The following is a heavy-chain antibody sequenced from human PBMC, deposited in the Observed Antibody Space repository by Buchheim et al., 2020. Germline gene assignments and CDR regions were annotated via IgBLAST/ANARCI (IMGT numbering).Heavy chain of an antibody. J-gene: IGHJ4*02. CDR2: IKQDGSEK. CDR3: ARAAMYYYDSSGYPVFDY. D-gene: IGHD3-22*01. Sequence: EVQLVESGGGLVQPGGSLRLSCAASGFTFSSYWMSWVRQAPGKGLEWVANIKQDGSEKYYVASVKGRFTISRDNAQKSLYLQMNSLRAEDTAVYYCARAAMYYYDSSGYPVFDYWGQGTL. V-gene: IGHV3-7*03. CDR1: GFTFSSYW.